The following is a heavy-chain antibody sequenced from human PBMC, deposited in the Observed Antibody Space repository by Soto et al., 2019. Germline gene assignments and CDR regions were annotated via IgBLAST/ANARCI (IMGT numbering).Heavy chain of an antibody. CDR2: ISSDGHHQ. V-gene: IGHV3-30*03. CDR1: GFSFNDYA. Sequence: PXGSLRLSCATAGFSFNDYAMYWVRQAPGRGLEWVAIISSDGHHQFYLDNLRGRFTVSRDNSKNTLYLQMNSLRPEDTAVYYCSRGTYYPQSSGLHADYWGPGTVVTVSS. CDR3: SRGTYYPQSSGLHADY. D-gene: IGHD3-22*01. J-gene: IGHJ4*02.